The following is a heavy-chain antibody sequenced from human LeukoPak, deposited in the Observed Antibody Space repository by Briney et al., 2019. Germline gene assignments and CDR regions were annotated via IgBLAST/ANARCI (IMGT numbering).Heavy chain of an antibody. V-gene: IGHV4-38-2*02. D-gene: IGHD3-3*01. J-gene: IGHJ5*02. CDR1: GYSISSGYF. CDR2: IYHSGST. Sequence: PSETLSLTCAVSGYSISSGYFWGWIRQPPGKGLEWIGSIYHSGSTYYNPSLKSRVTISVDTSKNQFSLKLSSVTAADTAVYYCARDPYDFWSGYYFWFDPWGQGTLVTVSS. CDR3: ARDPYDFWSGYYFWFDP.